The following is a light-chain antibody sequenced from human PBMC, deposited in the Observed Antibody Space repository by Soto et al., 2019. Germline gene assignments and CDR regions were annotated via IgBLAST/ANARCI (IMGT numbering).Light chain of an antibody. J-gene: IGLJ2*01. V-gene: IGLV2-23*03. CDR2: EGT. CDR1: SSDVGFYKL. CDR3: CSYATSDTFI. Sequence: QSALAQPASVSGSPGQSITISCTGTSSDVGFYKLVSWYQQYPAKAPKLILYEGTKRPSGLSNRFSGSMSSNTASLTISGLQAEDEADYYCCSYATSDTFIFGGGTQLTVL.